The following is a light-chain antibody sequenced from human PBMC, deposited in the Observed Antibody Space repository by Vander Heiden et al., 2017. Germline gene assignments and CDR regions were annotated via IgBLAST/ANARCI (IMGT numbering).Light chain of an antibody. Sequence: QSALTQPASVSGSPGQSITISCTGTSSDVGAYNYVSWYQQHPGKAPKLRMYDVSNRPSGVSNCFSGSKSGNTASLTISGLQAEDDSYYYCNSYRSRTTVFGGGTKLTVL. CDR2: DVS. J-gene: IGLJ2*01. CDR1: SSDVGAYNY. V-gene: IGLV2-14*03. CDR3: NSYRSRTTV.